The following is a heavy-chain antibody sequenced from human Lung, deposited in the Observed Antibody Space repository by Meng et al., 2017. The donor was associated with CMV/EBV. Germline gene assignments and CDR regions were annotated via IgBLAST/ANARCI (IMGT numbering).Heavy chain of an antibody. CDR3: ARFDSSGYAFDR. CDR1: GGSISTRSKW. V-gene: IGHV4-4*02. Sequence: CGVSGGSISTRSKWWTWVRQPPRSGLEWIGEVNDSGTTNYNPSLKGRVIMSVDTSNNQFFLELASVTAADTAIYYCARFDSSGYAFDRWGQGTLVTVSS. CDR2: VNDSGTT. D-gene: IGHD3-22*01. J-gene: IGHJ4*02.